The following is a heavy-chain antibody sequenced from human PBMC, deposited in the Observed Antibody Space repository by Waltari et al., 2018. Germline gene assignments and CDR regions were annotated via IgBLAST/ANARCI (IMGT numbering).Heavy chain of an antibody. CDR3: ARAIAVAGYYFDY. D-gene: IGHD6-19*01. CDR2: IYYSGST. CDR1: GCSLSSRSYY. Sequence: QLQLQESGPGLVKPSETLSLTCTVSGCSLSSRSYYWGWIRQPPGKGLEWIGSIYYSGSTYYNPSLKSRVTISVDTSKNQFSLKLSSVTAADTAVYYCARAIAVAGYYFDYWGQGTLVTVSS. J-gene: IGHJ4*02. V-gene: IGHV4-39*07.